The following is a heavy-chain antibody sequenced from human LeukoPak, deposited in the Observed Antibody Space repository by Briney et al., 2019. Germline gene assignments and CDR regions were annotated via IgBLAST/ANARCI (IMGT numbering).Heavy chain of an antibody. J-gene: IGHJ6*03. D-gene: IGHD3-3*01. CDR2: INHSGST. V-gene: IGHV4-34*01. CDR1: GGSFSGYY. CDR3: ARDARITIFGVVIAYYYYMDV. Sequence: SETLSLTCAVYGGSFSGYYWSWIRQPPGKGLEWIGEINHSGSTNYNPSLKSRVTISVDTSKNQFSLKLSSVTAADTAVYYCARDARITIFGVVIAYYYYMDVWGKGTTVTVSS.